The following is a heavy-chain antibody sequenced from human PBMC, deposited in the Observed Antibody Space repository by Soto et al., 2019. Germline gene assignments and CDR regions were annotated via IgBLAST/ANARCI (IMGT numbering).Heavy chain of an antibody. Sequence: QVQLVQSGAEVKKPGSSVKVSCKASGGTFSSYAISWVRQAPGQGLEWMGGIIPIFGTANYAQKFQGRVTITADEATSTGYMELSSLRSEDRAVYYCAREGGDGAPDSWFDPWGQGTLVTVSS. CDR2: IIPIFGTA. J-gene: IGHJ5*02. D-gene: IGHD2-21*02. V-gene: IGHV1-69*12. CDR3: AREGGDGAPDSWFDP. CDR1: GGTFSSYA.